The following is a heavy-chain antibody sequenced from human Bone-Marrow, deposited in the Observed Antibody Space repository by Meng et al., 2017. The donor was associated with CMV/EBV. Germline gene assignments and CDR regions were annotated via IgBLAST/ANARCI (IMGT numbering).Heavy chain of an antibody. V-gene: IGHV1-69*05. Sequence: SVKVSCKASRVTFSSYAINWVRQAPGQGLEWMGEIIPVFSTTNYAQKFQGRVTITTDESTSTTYMDLRSLRSDDTAVYYCAVEEGYTYGRGGYSVAWGPGNLVNVSS. CDR3: AVEEGYTYGRGGYSVA. CDR1: RVTFSSYA. CDR2: IIPVFSTT. J-gene: IGHJ5*02. D-gene: IGHD5-18*01.